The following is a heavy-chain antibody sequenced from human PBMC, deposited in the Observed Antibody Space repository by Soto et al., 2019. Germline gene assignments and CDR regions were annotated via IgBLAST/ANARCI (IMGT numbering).Heavy chain of an antibody. D-gene: IGHD2-2*01. J-gene: IGHJ4*02. CDR3: ARHVVPAANYFAY. CDR1: GGSISSYY. CDR2: IYYSGST. Sequence: QVQLQESGPGLVKPSETLSLTCTVSGGSISSYYWSWIRQPPGKGLEWIGYIYYSGSTNYNPSLKSRVTISVDTSKNQLSLKLSSVTVADTAVYYCARHVVPAANYFAYWGQGTLVTVSS. V-gene: IGHV4-59*08.